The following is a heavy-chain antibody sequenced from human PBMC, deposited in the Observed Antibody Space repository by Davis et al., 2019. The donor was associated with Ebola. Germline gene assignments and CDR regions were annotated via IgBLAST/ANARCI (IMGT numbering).Heavy chain of an antibody. D-gene: IGHD2-21*01. V-gene: IGHV3-73*01. Sequence: GGSLRLSCAASGFIFSASAIHWVRQASGNGLEWVGRIRDSDHSYATAYTSSVEGRFTISRDDSENTAYLQMNSLKTEDSAIYYCTDGAIVWGQGTTVTVSS. CDR3: TDGAIV. J-gene: IGHJ6*02. CDR2: IRDSDHSYAT. CDR1: GFIFSASA.